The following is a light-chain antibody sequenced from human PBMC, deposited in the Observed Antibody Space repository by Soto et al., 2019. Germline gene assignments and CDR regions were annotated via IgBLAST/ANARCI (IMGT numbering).Light chain of an antibody. CDR1: QSINTW. J-gene: IGKJ1*01. CDR3: QQYNTRT. Sequence: DIQMTQSPSTLSASVGDRVTITCRASQSINTWLAWYQQRPGKAPKLLIFDASTLESGVPSRFSGSGSGTEFTLTISVLQPDDFATYYCQQYNTRTFGQGTKVEIK. CDR2: DAS. V-gene: IGKV1-5*01.